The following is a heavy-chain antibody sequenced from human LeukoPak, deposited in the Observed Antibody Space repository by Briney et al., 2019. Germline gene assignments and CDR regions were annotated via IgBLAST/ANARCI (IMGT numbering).Heavy chain of an antibody. CDR2: INPNSGGT. J-gene: IGHJ3*02. V-gene: IGHV1-2*02. Sequence: GASVKVSCKASGFSFTDYYMHWVRQAPGQGLEWMGWINPNSGGTNYPQKFQGRVTMTRDTSISTAYMELSRLRPDDTAVYYCARDPHDYGGNAFDIWGQGTMVTVSS. CDR1: GFSFTDYY. D-gene: IGHD4-23*01. CDR3: ARDPHDYGGNAFDI.